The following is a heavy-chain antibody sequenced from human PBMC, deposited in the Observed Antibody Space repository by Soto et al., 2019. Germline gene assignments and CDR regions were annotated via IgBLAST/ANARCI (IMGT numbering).Heavy chain of an antibody. Sequence: QVQLQESGPGLVKPSQTLSLTCIVSGGSISSGGYYWSWIRQHPGKGLEWIGYIYYSGSTYYNPSLKSRITISVDTSKTQFSLKLSSVTAADTAVYYCAGIYSGSPGGTLRYWGQGTLVTVSS. CDR3: AGIYSGSPGGTLRY. CDR2: IYYSGST. CDR1: GGSISSGGYY. D-gene: IGHD1-26*01. J-gene: IGHJ4*02. V-gene: IGHV4-31*03.